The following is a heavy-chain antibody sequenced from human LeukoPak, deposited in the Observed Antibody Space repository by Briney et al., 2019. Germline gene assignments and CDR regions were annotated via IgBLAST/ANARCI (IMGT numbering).Heavy chain of an antibody. CDR3: ARRDGDHIDS. V-gene: IGHV1-2*02. D-gene: IGHD4-17*01. Sequence: ASVKVSCKASGYTFTDYYLHWVRQAPGQGLEWMGWINPNSGGTNYAQKFQGRVTMTTDTSISTAYMELSRLRSVDTAVYYCARRDGDHIDSWGQGTLVTVSS. CDR2: INPNSGGT. J-gene: IGHJ4*02. CDR1: GYTFTDYY.